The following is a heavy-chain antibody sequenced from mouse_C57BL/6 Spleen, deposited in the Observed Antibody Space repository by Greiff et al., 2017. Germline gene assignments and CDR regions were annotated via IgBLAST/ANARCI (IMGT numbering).Heavy chain of an antibody. CDR1: GYTFTDYE. V-gene: IGHV1-15*01. Sequence: VQLQQSGAELVRPGASVTLSCKASGYTFTDYEMHWVKQTPVHGLEWIGAIDPETGGTAYNQKFKGKAILTADKSSSTAYMELRSLTSEDSAVYYCTRWTYYGSSSYAMDDWGQGTSVTVSS. CDR2: IDPETGGT. CDR3: TRWTYYGSSSYAMDD. D-gene: IGHD1-1*01. J-gene: IGHJ4*01.